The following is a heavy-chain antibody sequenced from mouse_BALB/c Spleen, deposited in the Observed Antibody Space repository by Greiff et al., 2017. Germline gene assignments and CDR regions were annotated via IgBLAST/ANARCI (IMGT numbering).Heavy chain of an antibody. Sequence: EVQVVESGGGLVQPGGSRKLSCAASGFTFSSFGMHWVRQAPEKGLEWVAYISSGSSTIYYADTVKGRFTISRDNPKNTLFLQMTSLRSEDTAMYYCAREVRREDYAMDYWGQGTSVTVSS. D-gene: IGHD2-14*01. V-gene: IGHV5-17*02. CDR1: GFTFSSFG. CDR2: ISSGSSTI. J-gene: IGHJ4*01. CDR3: AREVRREDYAMDY.